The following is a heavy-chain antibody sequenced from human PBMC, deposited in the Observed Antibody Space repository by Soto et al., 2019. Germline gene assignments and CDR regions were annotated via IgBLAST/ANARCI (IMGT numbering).Heavy chain of an antibody. CDR1: GYSFTSYW. CDR2: IYPGDPDT. Sequence: PGESLKISCKGSGYSFTSYWIGWVRQMPGKGLEWMGIIYPGDPDTRYSPSFQGQVTISADKSISTAYLQWSSLKASDTAMYYCASEAPRCSSTSCASGDAFDIWGQGTMVTVSS. CDR3: ASEAPRCSSTSCASGDAFDI. D-gene: IGHD2-2*01. J-gene: IGHJ3*02. V-gene: IGHV5-51*01.